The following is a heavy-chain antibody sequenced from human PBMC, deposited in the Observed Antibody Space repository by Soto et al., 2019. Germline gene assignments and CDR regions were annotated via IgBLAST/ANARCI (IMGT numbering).Heavy chain of an antibody. D-gene: IGHD3-22*01. V-gene: IGHV3-11*01. Sequence: QVQLVESGGGLVKPGGSLRLSCAASGFTFSDYYMSWIRQAPGKGLEWVSYMSSSGDIMYYADSVKGRFTISRDNAKKSLSLQMNSLRAEDTAVYYCARDLGYYDSSGYFDYWGQGTLVSVSS. CDR1: GFTFSDYY. CDR3: ARDLGYYDSSGYFDY. J-gene: IGHJ4*02. CDR2: MSSSGDIM.